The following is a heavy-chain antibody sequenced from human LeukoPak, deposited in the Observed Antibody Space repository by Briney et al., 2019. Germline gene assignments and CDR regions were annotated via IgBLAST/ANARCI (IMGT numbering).Heavy chain of an antibody. D-gene: IGHD1-14*01. CDR1: GASVTNYH. CDR2: LMTSGYT. CDR3: ASVEIPATGAFDY. V-gene: IGHV4-4*07. J-gene: IGHJ4*02. Sequence: PSETLSLTCTVSGASVTNYHWSWVRQPAGKGLEWIGRLMTSGYTDYNLSLKSRVTISVDKSMNQFSRRLTSVTPADTAVYYCASVEIPATGAFDYWGQGTLVTVSS.